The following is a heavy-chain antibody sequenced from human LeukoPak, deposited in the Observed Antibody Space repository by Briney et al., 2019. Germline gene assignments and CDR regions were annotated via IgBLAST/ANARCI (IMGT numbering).Heavy chain of an antibody. CDR3: ARGCGGGSCYAGRAFDI. D-gene: IGHD2-15*01. Sequence: ASVKVSCKASGYTFTSYGISWVRQAPGQGLEWMGWISAYNGNTNYAQKLQGRVTMTTDTSTSTAYMELRSLRSDDTAVYYCARGCGGGSCYAGRAFDIWGQGTMVTVSS. J-gene: IGHJ3*02. V-gene: IGHV1-18*01. CDR1: GYTFTSYG. CDR2: ISAYNGNT.